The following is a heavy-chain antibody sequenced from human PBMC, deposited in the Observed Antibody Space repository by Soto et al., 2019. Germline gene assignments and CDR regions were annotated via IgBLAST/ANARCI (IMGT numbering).Heavy chain of an antibody. CDR1: GYTFTSYG. V-gene: IGHV1-18*01. CDR2: ISAYNGNT. Sequence: ASVKVSCKASGYTFTSYGISWVRQAPGQGLERMGWISAYNGNTNYAQKLQGRVTMTTDTSTSTAYMELRSLRSDDTAVYFCACLYYYDSSDYDYWGQGTLVTVSS. CDR3: ACLYYYDSSDYDY. J-gene: IGHJ4*02. D-gene: IGHD3-22*01.